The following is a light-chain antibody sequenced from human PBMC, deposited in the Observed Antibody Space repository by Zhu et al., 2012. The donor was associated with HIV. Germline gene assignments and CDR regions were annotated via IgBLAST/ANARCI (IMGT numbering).Light chain of an antibody. CDR2: GAS. J-gene: IGKJ1*01. Sequence: EIVLTQSPGTLSLSPGERATLSCRASQTVSRNYLAWYQQKPGQAPRLLIYGASRRVTGIPDRFSGSGSGTDFTLTISRLEPEDFAVYYCQQYGSSPRTFGQGTKVEIK. CDR3: QQYGSSPRT. CDR1: QTVSRNY. V-gene: IGKV3-20*01.